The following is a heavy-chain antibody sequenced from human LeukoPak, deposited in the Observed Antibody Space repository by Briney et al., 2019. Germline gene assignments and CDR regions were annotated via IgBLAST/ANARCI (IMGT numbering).Heavy chain of an antibody. D-gene: IGHD2-15*01. CDR1: GYTFTSYG. Sequence: ASVTVSCKASGYTFTSYGISWVRQAPGQGLEWMGWISAYYGNTNYAQKLQGRVTMTTDTSTSTAYMELRSLRSDDTAVYYCARRYCSGGSCYMTFDYWGQGTLVTVSS. CDR3: ARRYCSGGSCYMTFDY. V-gene: IGHV1-18*01. J-gene: IGHJ4*02. CDR2: ISAYYGNT.